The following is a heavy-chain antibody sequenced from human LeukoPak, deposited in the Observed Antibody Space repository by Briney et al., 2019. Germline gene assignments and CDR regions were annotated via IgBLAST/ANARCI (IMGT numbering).Heavy chain of an antibody. J-gene: IGHJ4*02. CDR1: GFTVSSNY. CDR3: AKGGSSSWDYFDY. CDR2: ISGSGFTI. Sequence: PGGSLRLSCAASGFTVSSNYMSWVRQAPGKGLEWISYISGSGFTIHYADSVKGRFTISRDNAKNSLYLQMNSLRAEDTAVYYCAKGGSSSWDYFDYWGQGTLVTVSS. D-gene: IGHD6-19*01. V-gene: IGHV3-48*01.